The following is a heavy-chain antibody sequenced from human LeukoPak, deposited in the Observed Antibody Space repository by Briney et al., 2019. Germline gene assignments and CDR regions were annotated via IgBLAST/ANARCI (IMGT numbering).Heavy chain of an antibody. D-gene: IGHD6-6*01. CDR2: IYYHGST. J-gene: IGHJ4*02. Sequence: SDTLSLTCTVAGRSISSSSYYWGWIRQPQGKGLGWIRSIYYHGSTYYNPSLNSRVTRSVDASVLQYALKLSSVTAAGTAVYYCAKEAYSSCFCYFGGQGNLDSVS. CDR3: AKEAYSSCFCYF. V-gene: IGHV4-39*06. CDR1: GRSISSSSYY.